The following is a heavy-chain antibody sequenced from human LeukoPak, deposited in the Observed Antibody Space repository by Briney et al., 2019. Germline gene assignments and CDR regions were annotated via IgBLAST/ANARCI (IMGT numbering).Heavy chain of an antibody. D-gene: IGHD1-26*01. J-gene: IGHJ6*02. CDR1: GYTFTSYY. CDR2: IIPIFGTA. CDR3: ARSGSYKDYYYGMDV. V-gene: IGHV1-69*13. Sequence: SVKVSCKASGYTFTSYYMHWVRRAPGQGLEWMGGIIPIFGTANYAQKFQGRVTITADESTSTAYMELSSLRSEDTAVYYCARSGSYKDYYYGMDVWGQGTTVTVSS.